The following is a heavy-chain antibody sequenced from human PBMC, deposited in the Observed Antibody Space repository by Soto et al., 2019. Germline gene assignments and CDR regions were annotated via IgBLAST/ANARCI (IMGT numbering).Heavy chain of an antibody. J-gene: IGHJ6*02. CDR1: GYTFTSYG. V-gene: IGHV1-18*04. CDR3: ARGARERSAYYYYYYGMDV. Sequence: ASVKVSCKASGYTFTSYGISWLRQSAGQGLEWMGWISAYNGNTNYAQKLQGRVTMTTDTSTSTAYMELRSLRSDDTAVYYCARGARERSAYYYYYYGMDVWGQGTTVTVSS. CDR2: ISAYNGNT. D-gene: IGHD6-6*01.